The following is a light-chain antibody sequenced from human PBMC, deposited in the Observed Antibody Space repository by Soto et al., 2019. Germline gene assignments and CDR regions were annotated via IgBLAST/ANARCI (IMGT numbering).Light chain of an antibody. CDR1: SSDVGGYNY. CDR2: DVT. V-gene: IGLV2-14*03. CDR3: SSYTTSGTPV. J-gene: IGLJ3*02. Sequence: QSALTQPASVSGSPGQSITISCTGTSSDVGGYNYLSWYQQHPGKAPRVMIYDVTNRPSGVSNRFSGSKSGNTASLTISGLQADDEADYFCSSYTTSGTPVFGGGTKLTVL.